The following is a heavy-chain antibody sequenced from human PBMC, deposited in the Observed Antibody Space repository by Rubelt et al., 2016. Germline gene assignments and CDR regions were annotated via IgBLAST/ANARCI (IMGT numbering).Heavy chain of an antibody. Sequence: QVQLQQWGAGLLKPSETLSLTCGVYGGSFSGYYWSWIRQPPGKGLEWIGEINHSGSTNYNPSLKSRVTVSVDTSKNQFSRKRSSVTAADTAVYYCARGLGCNFRVRGVMGYWGQGTLVTVSS. J-gene: IGHJ4*02. CDR3: ARGLGCNFRVRGVMGY. D-gene: IGHD2/OR15-2a*01. V-gene: IGHV4-34*01. CDR1: GGSFSGYY. CDR2: INHSGST.